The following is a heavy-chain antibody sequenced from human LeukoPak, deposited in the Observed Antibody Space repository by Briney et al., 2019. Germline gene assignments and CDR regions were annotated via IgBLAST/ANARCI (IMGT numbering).Heavy chain of an antibody. Sequence: GGSLRLSCAASGFTFSSYSMNWVRQAPGKGLEWVSYISSSSSTIYYADSVKGRFTISRDNAKNSLYLQMNSLRAEDTAVYYCAREIEGGLDYWGQGTLVTVSS. V-gene: IGHV3-48*04. CDR3: AREIEGGLDY. CDR1: GFTFSSYS. D-gene: IGHD2-15*01. J-gene: IGHJ4*02. CDR2: ISSSSSTI.